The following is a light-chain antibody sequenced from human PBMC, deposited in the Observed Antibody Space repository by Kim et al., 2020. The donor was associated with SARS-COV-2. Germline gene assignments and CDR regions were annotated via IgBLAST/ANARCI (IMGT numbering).Light chain of an antibody. V-gene: IGKV1-17*01. CDR2: GAS. Sequence: RSASVGDRVTITCRASQDIRNDLGWYQQNPGRAPKRLIYGASSLQSGVPSRFSGSGSGTEFTLTISSLQPEDFATYFCLQHNTYPIPFGQGTRLEIK. J-gene: IGKJ5*01. CDR3: LQHNTYPIP. CDR1: QDIRND.